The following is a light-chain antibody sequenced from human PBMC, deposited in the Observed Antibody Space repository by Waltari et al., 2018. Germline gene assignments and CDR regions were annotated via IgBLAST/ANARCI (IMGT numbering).Light chain of an antibody. Sequence: EIVMTQSPATLSVSLGDRATLSCRASQSVNNHLAWYQQKRGQAPRPLIYGTSTRATGIPARFSGRGSGTEFTLTISSLQSEDFALYYCQQYDNWPSFTFGPGTKVDIK. V-gene: IGKV3-15*01. CDR2: GTS. CDR3: QQYDNWPSFT. CDR1: QSVNNH. J-gene: IGKJ3*01.